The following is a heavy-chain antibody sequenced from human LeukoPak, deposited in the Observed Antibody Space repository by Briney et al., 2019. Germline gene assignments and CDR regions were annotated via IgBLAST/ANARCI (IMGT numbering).Heavy chain of an antibody. V-gene: IGHV3-74*01. Sequence: GGPLRFSCEASGLTFSTYWLHWVRKAPGKGLVWVSRIDYDGINTNYADSVKGRFSISRDNAKNILYLQMSSLRADDTAVYYCVRGDFQPTWGQGTLVTVSS. CDR1: GLTFSTYW. CDR3: VRGDFQPT. J-gene: IGHJ5*02. CDR2: IDYDGINT. D-gene: IGHD2/OR15-2a*01.